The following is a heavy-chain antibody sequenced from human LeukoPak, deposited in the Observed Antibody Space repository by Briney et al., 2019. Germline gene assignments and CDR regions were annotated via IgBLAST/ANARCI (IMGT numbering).Heavy chain of an antibody. J-gene: IGHJ4*02. V-gene: IGHV4-39*01. CDR1: GGSISSSSYY. CDR2: IYYSGST. Sequence: KPSETLSLTCTVSGGSISSSSYYWGWIRQPPGKGLEWIGSIYYSGSTYYNPSLKSRVTISVDTSKNQFSLKLSSVTAADTAVYYCARHPDGPPLDYWGQGTLVTVSS. CDR3: ARHPDGPPLDY. D-gene: IGHD5-24*01.